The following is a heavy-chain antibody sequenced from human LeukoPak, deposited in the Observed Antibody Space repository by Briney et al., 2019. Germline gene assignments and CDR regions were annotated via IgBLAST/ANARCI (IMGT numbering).Heavy chain of an antibody. Sequence: ASVKVSCKASGYTFTSYCMHRVRQAPGQGLEWMGIINPSDGSTDYAQKFPGRITMTRDTSTSTVYMKLSSLTSEDTAIYYCARANSYGRSFDSWGQGTLVTVSS. D-gene: IGHD5-18*01. V-gene: IGHV1-46*01. CDR3: ARANSYGRSFDS. CDR1: GYTFTSYC. J-gene: IGHJ4*02. CDR2: INPSDGST.